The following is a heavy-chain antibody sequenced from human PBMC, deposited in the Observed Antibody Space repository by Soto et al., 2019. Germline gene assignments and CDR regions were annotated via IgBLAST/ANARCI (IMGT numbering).Heavy chain of an antibody. CDR3: ARAENGDYAFYYYYYYMDV. Sequence: GGSLRLSCAASGFTFSDYYMSWIRQAPGKGLEWVSYISSSGSTIYYADSVKGRFTISRDNAKNSLYLQMNSLRAEDTAVYYWARAENGDYAFYYYYYYMDVWGKGTTVTVSS. D-gene: IGHD4-17*01. J-gene: IGHJ6*03. CDR2: ISSSGSTI. CDR1: GFTFSDYY. V-gene: IGHV3-11*01.